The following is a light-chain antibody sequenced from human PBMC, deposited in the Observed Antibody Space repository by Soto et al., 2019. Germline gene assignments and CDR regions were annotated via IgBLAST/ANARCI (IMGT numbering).Light chain of an antibody. J-gene: IGKJ3*01. CDR1: QSVSSKY. V-gene: IGKV3-20*01. CDR3: QQYGSSPGLFT. Sequence: EIVLTQSPGTLSLSPGERATLSCRASQSVSSKYLAWYQQKAGQAPRLLIYGSSSRATGIPDRFSGSGSGTDFTLAISRLEPEDFAVYFCQQYGSSPGLFTFGPGSKVDFK. CDR2: GSS.